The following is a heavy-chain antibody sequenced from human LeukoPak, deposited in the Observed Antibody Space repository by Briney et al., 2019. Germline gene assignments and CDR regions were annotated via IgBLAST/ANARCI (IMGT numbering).Heavy chain of an antibody. CDR3: ARSGKWGYYGSGSYCGMDV. V-gene: IGHV3-66*01. D-gene: IGHD3-10*01. CDR2: IYSGGST. J-gene: IGHJ6*02. CDR1: GFTVSSNY. Sequence: PGGSLRLSCAASGFTVSSNYMSWVRQAPGKGLEWVSVIYSGGSTYYADSVKGRFTISRDNSKNTLYLQMNSLRAEDTAVYYCARSGKWGYYGSGSYCGMDVWGQGTTVTVSS.